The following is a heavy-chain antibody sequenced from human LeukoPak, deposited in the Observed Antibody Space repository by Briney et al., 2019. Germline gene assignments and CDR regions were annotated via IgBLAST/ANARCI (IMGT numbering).Heavy chain of an antibody. CDR3: ARGGVYSQGFDY. CDR2: ISTTSDYI. CDR1: GFTFSSYS. V-gene: IGHV3-21*01. Sequence: GGSLRLSCAASGFTFSSYSMNWLRQAPGKGLEWVSSISTTSDYIYYADSLKGRLTISRDNAKNSLYLQMNSLRAEDTAVYYCARGGVYSQGFDYWGQGTLVTVSS. J-gene: IGHJ4*02. D-gene: IGHD5/OR15-5a*01.